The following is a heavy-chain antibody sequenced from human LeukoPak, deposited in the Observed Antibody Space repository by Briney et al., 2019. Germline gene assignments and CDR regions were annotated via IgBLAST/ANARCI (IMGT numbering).Heavy chain of an antibody. D-gene: IGHD2-15*01. Sequence: SQTLSFTCAISGDSVSSNSATWHWIRQSPSRGLEWLGRTYYRSKWSNDYAVSVKSRITINPDTSKNQFSLQLNSVTPEDTAIYYCVRDGGFVLDYWGQGTPVTVSS. CDR2: TYYRSKWSN. J-gene: IGHJ4*02. CDR1: GDSVSSNSAT. V-gene: IGHV6-1*01. CDR3: VRDGGFVLDY.